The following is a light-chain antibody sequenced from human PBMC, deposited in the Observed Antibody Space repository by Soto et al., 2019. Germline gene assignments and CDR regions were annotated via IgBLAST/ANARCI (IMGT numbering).Light chain of an antibody. V-gene: IGKV1-5*01. CDR1: QSISSW. Sequence: NQMTQSPSTLSASVGDRVTITCRASQSISSWLAWYQQKPGKAPKLLIYDASSLESGVPSRFSGSGSGTEFTLTISGLLPEDFAAYHCQQLYTLPFTFGQGTRLEIK. CDR2: DAS. J-gene: IGKJ5*01. CDR3: QQLYTLPFT.